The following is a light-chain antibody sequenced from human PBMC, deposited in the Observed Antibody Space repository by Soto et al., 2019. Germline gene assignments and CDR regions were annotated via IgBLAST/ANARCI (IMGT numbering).Light chain of an antibody. CDR2: SAS. J-gene: IGKJ1*01. Sequence: DIQMTQSPSSLSASVGDRVTITCRASQGIAKSLAWYQQKPGKAPKLLIYSASTLQSGVPSRLSGSGSGTDFNLNISSLQPEDVATYYCQKYNSAPWTFGHGTKVEIK. CDR1: QGIAKS. CDR3: QKYNSAPWT. V-gene: IGKV1-27*01.